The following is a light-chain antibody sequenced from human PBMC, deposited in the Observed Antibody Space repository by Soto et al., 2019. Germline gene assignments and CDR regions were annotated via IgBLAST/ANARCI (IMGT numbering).Light chain of an antibody. CDR2: AAS. J-gene: IGKJ4*01. CDR1: QSISSW. V-gene: IGKV1-39*01. Sequence: DIQMTQSPSTLSASLGERATIXCRASQSISSWLAWYQQKPGKAPKLLIYAASSLQSGVPSRFSGSGSGTDFTLTINSLQPEDFATYYCQQSYSTPRTFGGGTKVDIK. CDR3: QQSYSTPRT.